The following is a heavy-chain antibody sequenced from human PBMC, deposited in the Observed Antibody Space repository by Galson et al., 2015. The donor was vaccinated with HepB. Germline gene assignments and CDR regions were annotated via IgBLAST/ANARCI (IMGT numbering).Heavy chain of an antibody. CDR1: GYTLTELS. V-gene: IGHV1-24*01. Sequence: SVKVSCKVSGYTLTELSMHWVRQAPGKGLEWMGGFDPEDGETIYAQKFQGRVTMTEDTSTDTAYMELSSLRSEDTAVYYCATDFLSGYYTTLDYWGQGTLVTVSS. D-gene: IGHD3-3*01. CDR2: FDPEDGET. CDR3: ATDFLSGYYTTLDY. J-gene: IGHJ4*02.